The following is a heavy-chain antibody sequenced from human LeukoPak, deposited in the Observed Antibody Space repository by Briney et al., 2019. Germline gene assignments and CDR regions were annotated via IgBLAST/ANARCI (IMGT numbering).Heavy chain of an antibody. CDR3: AKAVRYCSSTSCPVDY. J-gene: IGHJ4*02. V-gene: IGHV3-74*01. CDR1: GFTFRSYW. Sequence: GGSLRLSCAASGFTFRSYWMHWVRLPPGKGLVWVSRIKSDGSSTSYADFVKGRFTISRDNAKNTLYLQMNSLRAEDTALYYCAKAVRYCSSTSCPVDYWGQGTLVTVSS. CDR2: IKSDGSST. D-gene: IGHD2-2*01.